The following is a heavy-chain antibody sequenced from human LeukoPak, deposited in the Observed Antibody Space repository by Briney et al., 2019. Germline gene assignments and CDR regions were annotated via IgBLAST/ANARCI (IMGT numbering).Heavy chain of an antibody. CDR2: IYSGGST. CDR1: GFTVSSNY. V-gene: IGHV3-53*01. Sequence: GGSLRLSCAASGFTVSSNYMSWVRQAPGKGLEWVSVIYSGGSTYYADSVKGRFTISRDNSKNTLYLQMNSLRTEDTAVYYCGCFSDYYGSGSYYNADAFDIWGQGTMVTVSS. J-gene: IGHJ3*02. D-gene: IGHD3-10*01. CDR3: GCFSDYYGSGSYYNADAFDI.